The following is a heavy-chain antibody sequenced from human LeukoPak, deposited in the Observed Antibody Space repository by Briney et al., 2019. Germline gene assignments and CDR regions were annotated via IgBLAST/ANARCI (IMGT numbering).Heavy chain of an antibody. CDR2: SYYRGST. CDR1: GGSMNTSIYY. CDR3: ARHEYYFDY. Sequence: PSETLSLTCTVSGGSMNTSIYYWGWIRQPPGKGLEWIGSSYYRGSTYYNPSLKSRVTISVDTSKKQFSLKLSSVTAADTAVYYCARHEYYFDYWGQGTLVTVSS. J-gene: IGHJ4*02. V-gene: IGHV4-39*01.